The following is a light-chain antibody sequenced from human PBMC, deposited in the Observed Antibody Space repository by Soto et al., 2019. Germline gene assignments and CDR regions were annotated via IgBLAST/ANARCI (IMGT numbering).Light chain of an antibody. CDR2: DVK. CDR3: LSYAGSYTFV. CDR1: SSDFGGYSY. V-gene: IGLV2-11*01. J-gene: IGLJ1*01. Sequence: QSALTQPRSVSGSPGQSVTISCTGTSSDFGGYSYVSWYQQHPGKAPKLMMYDVKTRPSGIPDRFSGSKSGNTASLTISGLQAEDEAGYYCLSYAGSYTFVFGSGTKVTVL.